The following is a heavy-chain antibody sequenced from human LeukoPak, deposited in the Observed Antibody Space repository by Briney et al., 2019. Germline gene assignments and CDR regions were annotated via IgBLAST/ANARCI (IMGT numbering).Heavy chain of an antibody. D-gene: IGHD6-6*01. Sequence: GGSLRLSCAASGFTFSSYAMHWVRQAPGKGLEWVAVISYDGSNKYYADSVKGRFTISRDNSKNTLYLQMNSLRAEDTAVYYCARDSGYSSSSVDYWGQGTLVTVSS. CDR1: GFTFSSYA. V-gene: IGHV3-30-3*01. J-gene: IGHJ4*02. CDR3: ARDSGYSSSSVDY. CDR2: ISYDGSNK.